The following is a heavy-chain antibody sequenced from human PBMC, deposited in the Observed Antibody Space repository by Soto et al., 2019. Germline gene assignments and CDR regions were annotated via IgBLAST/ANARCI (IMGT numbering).Heavy chain of an antibody. CDR3: ARVWVYSGYGCFDY. D-gene: IGHD5-12*01. CDR1: GYTFTSYA. J-gene: IGHJ4*02. CDR2: INAGNGNT. V-gene: IGHV1-3*01. Sequence: QVQLVQSGAEVKKPGASVKVSCKASGYTFTSYAMHWVRQAPGQRLEWMGWINAGNGNTKYSQKFQGRVTITRDTSASTAYMELSSLRSDDTAVYYCARVWVYSGYGCFDYWGQGTLVTVSS.